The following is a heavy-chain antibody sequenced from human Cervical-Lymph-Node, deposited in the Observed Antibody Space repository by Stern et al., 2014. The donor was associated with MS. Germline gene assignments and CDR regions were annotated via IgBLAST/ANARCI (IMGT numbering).Heavy chain of an antibody. CDR3: ALLATPTDY. V-gene: IGHV3-23*04. CDR2: IVASGERT. J-gene: IGHJ4*02. CDR1: GFTFRSYA. Sequence: EVQLVESGGGLVQPGGTLRLSCVASGFTFRSYALNWVPQAPGKELQWVPAIVASGERTYYADSVKGRFTISRDNSKNTVHLQMTSLRAEDTAMYFCALLATPTDYWGQGTLVAVSS. D-gene: IGHD2-15*01.